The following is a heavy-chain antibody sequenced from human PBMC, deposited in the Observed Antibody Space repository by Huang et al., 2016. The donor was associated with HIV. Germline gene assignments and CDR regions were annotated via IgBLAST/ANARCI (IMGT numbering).Heavy chain of an antibody. D-gene: IGHD3-3*01. J-gene: IGHJ4*02. V-gene: IGHV3-23*01. CDR2: ITDGINNR. CDR1: GFTFSSYA. Sequence: EVLVLESGGGLVQPGGSLRLSCVASGFTFSSYAMSGVRQAPGKGLGWVSGITDGINNRYYAHSVKGRFAVSRDDSTNTLYLQMNSLRAEDTAVYYCAKDADTSGYDVLGPFGSWGQGTLVTVSS. CDR3: AKDADTSGYDVLGPFGS.